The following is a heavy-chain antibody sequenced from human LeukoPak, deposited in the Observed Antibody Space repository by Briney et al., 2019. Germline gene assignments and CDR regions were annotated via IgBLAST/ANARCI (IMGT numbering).Heavy chain of an antibody. CDR1: GGSISSYY. Sequence: SETLSLTCTVSGGSISSYYWSWIRQPPGKGLEWIGYIYYSGSTNYNPSLKSRVTISVDTSKNQFSLKLSSVTAADTAVYYCARARGDCSGGSCYGTLDYWGQGTLVTVSS. J-gene: IGHJ4*02. D-gene: IGHD2-15*01. CDR2: IYYSGST. V-gene: IGHV4-59*01. CDR3: ARARGDCSGGSCYGTLDY.